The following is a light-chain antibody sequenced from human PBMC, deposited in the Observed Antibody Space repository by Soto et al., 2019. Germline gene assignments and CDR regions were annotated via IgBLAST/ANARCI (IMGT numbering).Light chain of an antibody. CDR2: GAS. CDR3: LQNYNSPRT. CDR1: QGISND. V-gene: IGKV1-6*01. J-gene: IGKJ1*01. Sequence: AIQMTQSPSSLSASVGDRVTITCRAGQGISNDLVWYHQKPGKAPKLLIYGASASESGVPSRFSGSGSGTDFTLTISSLQPEDVATYYCLQNYNSPRTFGQGTKVEIK.